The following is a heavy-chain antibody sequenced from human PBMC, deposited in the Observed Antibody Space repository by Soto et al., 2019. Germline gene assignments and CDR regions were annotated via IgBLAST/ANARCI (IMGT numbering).Heavy chain of an antibody. CDR2: INPNSGGT. CDR3: AKVVRASRVYVLLEYYYGMDV. Sequence: ASVKVSCKASGYTFTDYYMHWVRQAPGQGLEWMGWINPNSGGTNYAQKFQGRVTMSRDTSISTAYMELSRLRSDDTAVYFCAKVVRASRVYVLLEYYYGMDVWGQGTTVTVSS. D-gene: IGHD1-1*01. J-gene: IGHJ6*02. CDR1: GYTFTDYY. V-gene: IGHV1-2*02.